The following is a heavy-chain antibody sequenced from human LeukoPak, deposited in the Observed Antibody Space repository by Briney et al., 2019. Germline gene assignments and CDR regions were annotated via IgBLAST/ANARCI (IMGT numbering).Heavy chain of an antibody. CDR1: GGSFSGYY. J-gene: IGHJ6*02. Sequence: SETLSLTCAVYGGSFSGYYWSWIRQPPGKGLEWIGEINHSGSTNYNPSLKSRVTISVDTSKNQFSLKLSSVTAADTAVYYCARLEAYSSGLFYYYGMDVWGQGTTVTVSS. CDR2: INHSGST. D-gene: IGHD6-19*01. CDR3: ARLEAYSSGLFYYYGMDV. V-gene: IGHV4-34*01.